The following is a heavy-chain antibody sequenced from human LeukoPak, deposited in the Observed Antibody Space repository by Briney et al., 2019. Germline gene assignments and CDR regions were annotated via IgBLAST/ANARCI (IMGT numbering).Heavy chain of an antibody. D-gene: IGHD3/OR15-3a*01. CDR1: GYSISSDNY. Sequence: PSETLSLTCTVSGYSISSDNYWGWIRQPPGKGLEWIGSIYHSGGTYYNPSLKSRVTISLDTSKNQFSLKLNSVTAADTAVYYCARGLFGLMGGPDFWGQGTLVTVSS. CDR2: IYHSGGT. V-gene: IGHV4-38-2*02. CDR3: ARGLFGLMGGPDF. J-gene: IGHJ4*02.